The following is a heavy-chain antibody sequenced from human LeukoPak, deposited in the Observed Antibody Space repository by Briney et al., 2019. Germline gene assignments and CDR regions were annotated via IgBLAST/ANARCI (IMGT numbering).Heavy chain of an antibody. CDR1: GFTFSSDT. J-gene: IGHJ4*02. CDR3: ARPAFYGSGSYYANGTDS. Sequence: GGSLRLSCAASGFTFSSDTMNWVRQAPGKGLEWVSSISSDSTYIFYADSVKGRFTISRDNAENSLYLQMNSLRAEDTAVYYCARPAFYGSGSYYANGTDSWGQGTLVTVSP. V-gene: IGHV3-21*01. D-gene: IGHD3-10*01. CDR2: ISSDSTYI.